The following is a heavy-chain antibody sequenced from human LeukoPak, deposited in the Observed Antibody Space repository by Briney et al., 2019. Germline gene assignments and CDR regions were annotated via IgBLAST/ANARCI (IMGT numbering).Heavy chain of an antibody. J-gene: IGHJ6*02. CDR1: GFTFSSYW. CDR3: ARDRSSSWYYYYYYGMDV. CDR2: IKQDGGKE. D-gene: IGHD6-13*01. V-gene: IGHV3-7*01. Sequence: GGSLRLSCAASGFTFSSYWMSWVRQAPGKGLEWVANIKQDGGKEYYVDSVKGRFTISRDNAKNSLYLQVNSLRAEDTAVYYCARDRSSSWYYYYYYGMDVWGQGTTVTVSS.